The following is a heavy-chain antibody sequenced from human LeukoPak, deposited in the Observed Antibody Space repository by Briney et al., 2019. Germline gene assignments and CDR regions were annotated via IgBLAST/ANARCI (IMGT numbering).Heavy chain of an antibody. J-gene: IGHJ4*02. Sequence: GRSLRLSSAASGFTFSSYAMHWVRQAPGKGLEWVAVISYDGSNKYYADSVKGRFTISRDNSKNTLYLQVNSLRAEDTAVYYCARDLWFGELPNYFDYWGQGTLVTVSS. CDR2: ISYDGSNK. CDR1: GFTFSSYA. CDR3: ARDLWFGELPNYFDY. D-gene: IGHD3-10*01. V-gene: IGHV3-30*04.